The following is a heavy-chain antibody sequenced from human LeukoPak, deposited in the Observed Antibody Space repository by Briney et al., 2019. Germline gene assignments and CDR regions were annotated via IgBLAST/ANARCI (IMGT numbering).Heavy chain of an antibody. CDR2: IGGSGTPI. V-gene: IGHV3-11*01. J-gene: IGHJ4*02. Sequence: GWSLRLSCAASGFTFSDYYMSWIRQAPGKGLEWVSYIGGSGTPIFYAHSVKGRFTISRDNAKNSLYLQMNSLRAEDTAVYYCARFAGSGSYYIDYWGQGTKITFCS. CDR3: ARFAGSGSYYIDY. D-gene: IGHD3-10*01. CDR1: GFTFSDYY.